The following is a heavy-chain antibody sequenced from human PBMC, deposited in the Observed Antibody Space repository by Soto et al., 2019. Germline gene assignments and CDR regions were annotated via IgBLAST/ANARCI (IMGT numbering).Heavy chain of an antibody. Sequence: QLQLQESGPGLVKPSETLSLTCTVSGGSISSSSYYWGWIRQPPGKGLEWIGSIYYSGSTYYNPSLKSRVPISVDTSKNQFSLKLSSVTAADTAVYYCARRGIAAAGPQGDYWGQGTLVTVSS. V-gene: IGHV4-39*01. CDR2: IYYSGST. CDR3: ARRGIAAAGPQGDY. CDR1: GGSISSSSYY. J-gene: IGHJ4*02. D-gene: IGHD6-13*01.